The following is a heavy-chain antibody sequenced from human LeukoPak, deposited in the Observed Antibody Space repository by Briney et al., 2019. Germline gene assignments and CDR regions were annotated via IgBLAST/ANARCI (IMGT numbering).Heavy chain of an antibody. CDR1: GFTVSSNY. CDR3: ARDRLGIVGATPLWN. J-gene: IGHJ4*02. D-gene: IGHD1-26*01. CDR2: IYSGGST. Sequence: GGSLRLSCAASGFTVSSNYMSWVRQAPGKGLEWVSVIYSGGSTYYADSVKGRFTISRDNSKNTLYLQMNSLRAEDTAVYYCARDRLGIVGATPLWNWGQGTLVTVSS. V-gene: IGHV3-53*01.